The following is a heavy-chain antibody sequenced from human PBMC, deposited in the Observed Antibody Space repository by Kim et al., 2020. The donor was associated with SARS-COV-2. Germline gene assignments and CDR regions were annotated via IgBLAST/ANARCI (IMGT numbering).Heavy chain of an antibody. D-gene: IGHD6-19*01. V-gene: IGHV3-9*01. CDR2: ISWNSGSI. Sequence: GGSLRLSCAASGFTFDDYAMHWVQQAPGKGLEWVSGISWNSGSIGYADSVKGRFTISRDNAKNSLYLQMNSLRAEDTALYYCAKDKFFSGSASSGWYLELDYWGQGTLVTVSS. CDR1: GFTFDDYA. J-gene: IGHJ4*02. CDR3: AKDKFFSGSASSGWYLELDY.